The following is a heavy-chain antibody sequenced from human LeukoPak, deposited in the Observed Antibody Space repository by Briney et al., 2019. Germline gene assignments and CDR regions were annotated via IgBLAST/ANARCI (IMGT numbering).Heavy chain of an antibody. J-gene: IGHJ6*04. CDR2: VSAYNRNT. CDR3: QAEDGIRDFDWLPHYYYYGMDV. D-gene: IGHD3-9*01. V-gene: IGHV1-18*04. CDR1: GYTFTSYG. Sequence: ASVKVSCNASGYTFTSYGISWVRQAPGQRLELMGWVSAYNRNTNYAQKLQGRVTMTKDTSTSTAYMELRSLRSDDTAVFFFQAEDGIRDFDWLPHYYYYGMDVWGKGTTVTVSS.